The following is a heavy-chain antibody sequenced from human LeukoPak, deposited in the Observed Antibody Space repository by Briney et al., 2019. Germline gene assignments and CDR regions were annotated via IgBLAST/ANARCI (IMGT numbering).Heavy chain of an antibody. CDR1: GDSISYFY. V-gene: IGHV4-59*01. CDR2: IYYSGST. CDR3: ARELPGATFDY. Sequence: SETLSLTCSVSGDSISYFYWSWIRQPPGKGLEWIGYIYYSGSTNYNPSLKSRVTISVDTSKNQFSLKLSSVTAADTAVYYCARELPGATFDYWGQGTLVTVSS. D-gene: IGHD1-26*01. J-gene: IGHJ4*02.